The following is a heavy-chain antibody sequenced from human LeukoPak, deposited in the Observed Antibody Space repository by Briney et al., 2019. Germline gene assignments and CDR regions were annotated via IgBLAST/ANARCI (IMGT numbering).Heavy chain of an antibody. CDR3: ARGAAKFNWFDP. V-gene: IGHV4-30-2*01. CDR1: GGSISSGGYP. Sequence: SETLSLTCAVSGGSISSGGYPWSWIRQPPGKGLEWIGYIYHSGSTYYNPSLKSRVTISVDRSKNQFSLKLSSVTAADTAVYYCARGAAKFNWFDPWGQGTLVTVSS. CDR2: IYHSGST. D-gene: IGHD6-25*01. J-gene: IGHJ5*02.